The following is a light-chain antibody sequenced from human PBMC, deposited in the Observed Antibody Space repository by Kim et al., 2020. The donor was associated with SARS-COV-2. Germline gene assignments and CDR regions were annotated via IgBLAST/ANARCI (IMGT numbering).Light chain of an antibody. J-gene: IGLJ2*01. Sequence: ALGQTVRIPRKGDSLRRYYASWYQQTPAQATALVIYGKNNRPSGIPDRFSGSSSVNTASLTITGAQAEDEADYYCYSRDSSGNQVVFGGGTQLTVL. V-gene: IGLV3-19*01. CDR2: GKN. CDR3: YSRDSSGNQVV. CDR1: SLRRYY.